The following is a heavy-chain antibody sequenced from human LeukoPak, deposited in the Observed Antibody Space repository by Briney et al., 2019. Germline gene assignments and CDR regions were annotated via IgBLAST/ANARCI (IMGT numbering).Heavy chain of an antibody. J-gene: IGHJ3*02. CDR2: IYYSGST. CDR3: ASTVTPKAYDAFDI. V-gene: IGHV4-39*01. CDR1: GGSISSSSYY. Sequence: SETLSLTCTVSGGSISSSSYYWGWIRQPPGKGLEWIGSIYYSGSTYYNPSLKSRVTISVDTSKNQFSLKLSSVTAADTAVCYCASTVTPKAYDAFDIWGQGTMVTVSS. D-gene: IGHD4-17*01.